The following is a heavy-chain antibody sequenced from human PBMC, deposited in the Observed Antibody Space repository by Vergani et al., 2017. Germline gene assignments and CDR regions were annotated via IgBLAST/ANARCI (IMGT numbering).Heavy chain of an antibody. CDR1: GGSISSYY. CDR3: ARSFRPQTFAY. J-gene: IGHJ4*02. CDR2: IYYSGST. Sequence: QVQLHESGPGLVKPSEILSLTCTVSGGSISSYYWGWIRQPPGKGLGWLWYIYYSGSTNYNPSLKSRATVSVETSKNQFSLKLSSVAAADTAVYYCARSFRPQTFAYWGQGTLVTVSS. V-gene: IGHV4-59*01.